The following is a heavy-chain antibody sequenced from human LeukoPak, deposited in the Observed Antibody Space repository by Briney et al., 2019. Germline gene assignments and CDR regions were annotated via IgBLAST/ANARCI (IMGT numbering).Heavy chain of an antibody. CDR2: INSDGSTT. V-gene: IGHV3-74*01. Sequence: PGGSLRLSCAASGFTLSSYWMHWVRQVPGKGLVWVSRINSDGSTTNYAASVKGRFTISRDNAKNTLYLHMNSLTAEDTAVYYCASKRYSSGWYEVWGQGTLVTVSS. CDR1: GFTLSSYW. CDR3: ASKRYSSGWYEV. J-gene: IGHJ4*02. D-gene: IGHD6-19*01.